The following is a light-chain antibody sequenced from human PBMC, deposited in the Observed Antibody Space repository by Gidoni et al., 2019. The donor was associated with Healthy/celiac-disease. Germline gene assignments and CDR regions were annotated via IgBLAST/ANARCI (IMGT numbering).Light chain of an antibody. CDR2: GNS. CDR3: QSYDSSLSGSGV. J-gene: IGLJ3*02. V-gene: IGLV1-40*01. Sequence: QSVLTPPPSVSGAPGQRVTISCTGSRPNIGAGYDVHWYQQLPGTAPKLPIYGNSNRPSGVPDRFSGSKSGTSASMAITGLQAEDEADYYCQSYDSSLSGSGVFGGGTKLTVL. CDR1: RPNIGAGYD.